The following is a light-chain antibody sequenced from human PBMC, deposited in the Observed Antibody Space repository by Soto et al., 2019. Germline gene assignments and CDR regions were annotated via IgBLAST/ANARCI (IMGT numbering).Light chain of an antibody. CDR2: DAS. Sequence: EIVLTQSPGTLSLSPGERATLSCRASQSISSTYLTWYHQRPGQAPRLLIYDASRRATGIPDRFSGSGSGTDFSLTISRLEPEDFAVYYCQQYGGSPYTFGQGTKLEIK. CDR1: QSISSTY. CDR3: QQYGGSPYT. J-gene: IGKJ2*01. V-gene: IGKV3-20*01.